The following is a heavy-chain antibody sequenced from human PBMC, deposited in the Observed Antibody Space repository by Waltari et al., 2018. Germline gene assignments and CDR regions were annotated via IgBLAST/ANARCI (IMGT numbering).Heavy chain of an antibody. D-gene: IGHD3-16*01. V-gene: IGHV7-4-1*02. CDR1: GYTFTDHA. J-gene: IGHJ4*02. CDR2: INTNTQNP. CDR3: ARELLGGGAFDS. Sequence: QVQLVQYGSELKKPGASVKVSCQAAGYTFTDHAMNWVRQAPGQGLQFLGWINTNTQNPFYARGFAGRFVFSLDTSIGTAYMEITSLKTEDTAVYYCARELLGGGAFDSWGQGTLVSVSS.